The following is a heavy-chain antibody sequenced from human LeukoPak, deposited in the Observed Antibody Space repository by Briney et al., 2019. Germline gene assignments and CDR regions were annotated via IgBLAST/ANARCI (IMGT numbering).Heavy chain of an antibody. V-gene: IGHV1-18*01. Sequence: GASVKVSCKASGYTFTSYGVSWVRQAPGQGLDWMGWVNTYNGDTYYAQKFKGRVTMTTDTSTNTVYMGLRSLRSDDTAVYYCARDLYFYDSRGSYYDTFDIWGQGTMVTVSS. CDR2: VNTYNGDT. J-gene: IGHJ3*02. CDR1: GYTFTSYG. CDR3: ARDLYFYDSRGSYYDTFDI. D-gene: IGHD3-22*01.